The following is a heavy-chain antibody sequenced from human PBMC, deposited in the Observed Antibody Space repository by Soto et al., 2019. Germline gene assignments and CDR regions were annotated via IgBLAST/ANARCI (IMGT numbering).Heavy chain of an antibody. V-gene: IGHV1-24*01. D-gene: IGHD3-10*01. J-gene: IGHJ3*02. Sequence: ASVKVSCKVSGYTLTELSMHWVRQAPGKGLEWIGGFDPEDGNTNYAQKLQGRVTMTTDTSTSTAYMELRSLRSDDTAVYYCARVYMDYYGSGSYSPLIDAFDIWGQGTMVTVPS. CDR3: ARVYMDYYGSGSYSPLIDAFDI. CDR2: FDPEDGNT. CDR1: GYTLTELS.